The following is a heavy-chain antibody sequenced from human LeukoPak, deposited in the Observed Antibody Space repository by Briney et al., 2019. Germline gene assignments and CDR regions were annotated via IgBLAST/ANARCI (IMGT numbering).Heavy chain of an antibody. CDR1: GASFSSSTYY. CDR2: IYYSGST. V-gene: IGHV4-39*01. J-gene: IGHJ4*02. Sequence: SETLSLTCTVSGASFSSSTYYWGWIRQPPGKGLEWIGSIYYSGSTYYNPSLKSRVSMSVDTSKNQFSLKLSSVTAADTAVYYCARHAGGISATGTRPFDYWGQGTLVTVSS. D-gene: IGHD6-13*01. CDR3: ARHAGGISATGTRPFDY.